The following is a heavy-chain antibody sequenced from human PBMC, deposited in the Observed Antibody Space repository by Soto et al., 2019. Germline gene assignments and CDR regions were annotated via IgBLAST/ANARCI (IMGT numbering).Heavy chain of an antibody. Sequence: GGSLRLSCAASEFTLDKYYMTWVRQAPGKGPEWVANIKPDGSEQYYVDSVKGRFTISRDNSKNTLYLQMNSLRAEDTAVYYCARATPPVWGQGTLVTVSS. CDR1: EFTLDKYY. CDR3: ARATPPV. V-gene: IGHV3-7*01. CDR2: IKPDGSEQ. J-gene: IGHJ4*02.